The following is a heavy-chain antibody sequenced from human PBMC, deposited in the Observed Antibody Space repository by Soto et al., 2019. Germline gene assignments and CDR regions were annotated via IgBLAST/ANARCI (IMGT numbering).Heavy chain of an antibody. D-gene: IGHD3-10*01. V-gene: IGHV1-2*04. CDR3: ARGKDSLWFGEGTQSRDYYYYMDV. CDR2: INPNSGGT. CDR1: GYTFTGYY. J-gene: IGHJ6*03. Sequence: ASVKVSCKASGYTFTGYYMHWVRQAPGQGLEWMGWINPNSGGTNYAQKFQGWVTMTRDTSISTAYMELSRLRSDDTAVYYCARGKDSLWFGEGTQSRDYYYYMDVWGKGTTVTVSS.